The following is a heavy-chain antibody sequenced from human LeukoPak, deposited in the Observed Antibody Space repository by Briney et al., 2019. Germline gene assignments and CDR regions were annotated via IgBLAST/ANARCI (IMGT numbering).Heavy chain of an antibody. CDR3: ARDFYYDSSGYYYVRNFDY. J-gene: IGHJ4*02. Sequence: GGSLRLSRAASGFTFSSYSMNWVRQVPGKGLEWVSSISSSSSYIYYADSVKGRFTISRDNAKNSLYLQMNSLRAEDTAVYYCARDFYYDSSGYYYVRNFDYWGQGTLVTVSS. V-gene: IGHV3-21*01. CDR2: ISSSSSYI. D-gene: IGHD3-22*01. CDR1: GFTFSSYS.